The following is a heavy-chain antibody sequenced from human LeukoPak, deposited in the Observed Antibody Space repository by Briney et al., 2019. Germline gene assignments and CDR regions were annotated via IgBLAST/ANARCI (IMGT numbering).Heavy chain of an antibody. CDR2: IYPGDSDT. D-gene: IGHD2-2*01. CDR1: GYSFTSYW. CDR3: ARLGSSTSPGVYYYYYMDV. J-gene: IGHJ6*03. Sequence: GESLKISCKGSGYSFTSYWIGWVRQMPGKGLEWMGIIYPGDSDTRYSPSFQGQVTISADKSISTAYLQWSSLKASDTAMYYCARLGSSTSPGVYYYYYMDVWGKGTTVTVSS. V-gene: IGHV5-51*01.